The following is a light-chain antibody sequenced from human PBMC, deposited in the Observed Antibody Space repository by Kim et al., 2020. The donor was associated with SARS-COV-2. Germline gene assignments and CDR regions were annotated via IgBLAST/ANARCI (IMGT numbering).Light chain of an antibody. CDR1: SSNIGNNH. CDR2: YDD. CDR3: GTWDDSLNAVV. J-gene: IGLJ2*01. V-gene: IGLV1-36*01. Sequence: QSVLTQPPSVSEAPGQRVTISCSGSSSNIGNNHVTWYQQLPGRAPKLLIYYDDIRPSGVSDRFSGSKSGTSASLSISGLQTDDEAAYYCGTWDDSLNAVVFGGGTQLTVL.